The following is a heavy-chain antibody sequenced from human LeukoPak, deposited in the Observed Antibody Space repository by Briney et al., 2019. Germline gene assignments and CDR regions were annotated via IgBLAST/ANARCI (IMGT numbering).Heavy chain of an antibody. D-gene: IGHD3-22*01. Sequence: SVKVSCKASGGTFSSYAISWVRQAPGQGLEWMGGIIPIFGTANYAQKFQGRVTITADESTSTAYMELSSLRSEDTAAYYCARVSDYDKIGWAFDYWGQGTLVTVSS. CDR1: GGTFSSYA. J-gene: IGHJ4*02. CDR2: IIPIFGTA. CDR3: ARVSDYDKIGWAFDY. V-gene: IGHV1-69*01.